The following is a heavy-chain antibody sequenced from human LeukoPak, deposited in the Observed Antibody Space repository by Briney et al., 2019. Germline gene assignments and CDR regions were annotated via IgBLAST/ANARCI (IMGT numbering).Heavy chain of an antibody. D-gene: IGHD1-14*01. V-gene: IGHV4-39*01. CDR1: GGSVASTGCY. CDR2: AYYTGEI. J-gene: IGHJ6*02. CDR3: ARHRAGPIALAKTPNAYYYGMDV. Sequence: PSETLSLTCTVSGGSVASTGCYWGWIRQSPGKGLEWIGSAYYTGEIYSTPSLKSRLTISVDTSKNQFSLKLSSVTAADTAVYYCARHRAGPIALAKTPNAYYYGMDVWGQGTTVTVSS.